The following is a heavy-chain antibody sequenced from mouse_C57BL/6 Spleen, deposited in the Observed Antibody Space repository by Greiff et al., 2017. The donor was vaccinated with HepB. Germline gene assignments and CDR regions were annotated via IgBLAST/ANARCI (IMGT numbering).Heavy chain of an antibody. V-gene: IGHV1-55*01. Sequence: QVQLQQPGAELVKPGASVKMSCKASGYTFTSYWITWVKQRPGQGLEWIGDIYPGSGSTNYNEKFKSKATLTVDTSSSTAYMQLSSLTSEDSAVYYCARGGYYGNSAWFAYWGQGTLGTVSA. CDR3: ARGGYYGNSAWFAY. CDR1: GYTFTSYW. D-gene: IGHD2-1*01. J-gene: IGHJ3*01. CDR2: IYPGSGST.